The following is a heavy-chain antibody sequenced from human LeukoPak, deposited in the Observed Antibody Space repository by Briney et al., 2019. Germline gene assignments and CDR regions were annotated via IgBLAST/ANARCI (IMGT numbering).Heavy chain of an antibody. J-gene: IGHJ4*02. V-gene: IGHV3-23*01. CDR1: GFTFNSYA. D-gene: IGHD6-13*01. Sequence: PGGSLRLSCAASGFTFNSYALSWVRQAPGKGLEWVSGIGDSGGSTYYADSVKGRFTISRDNSKNTLYLQINSLRVEDTAVYYCAKGINSWYWDSWGQGTLVTVSS. CDR2: IGDSGGST. CDR3: AKGINSWYWDS.